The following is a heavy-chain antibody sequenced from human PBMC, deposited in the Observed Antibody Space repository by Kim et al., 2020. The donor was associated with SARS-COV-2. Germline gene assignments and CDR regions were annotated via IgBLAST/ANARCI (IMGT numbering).Heavy chain of an antibody. Sequence: FQGHVTISADKSISTAYLQWSSLKASDTAMYYCARLQGIAAAGTHPGFDYWGQGTLVTVSS. V-gene: IGHV5-10-1*01. CDR3: ARLQGIAAAGTHPGFDY. J-gene: IGHJ4*02. D-gene: IGHD6-13*01.